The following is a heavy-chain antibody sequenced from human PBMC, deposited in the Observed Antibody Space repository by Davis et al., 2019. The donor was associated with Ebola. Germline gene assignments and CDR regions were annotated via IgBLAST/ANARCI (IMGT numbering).Heavy chain of an antibody. CDR3: ARDCGGGDCYYDY. J-gene: IGHJ4*02. V-gene: IGHV1-2*02. Sequence: ASVKVSCKASGYTFTGYYMHWVRQAPGQGLEWMGWINPNSGGTNYAQKFQGRVTMTRDTSISTAYMELSRLRSDDTAVYYCARDCGGGDCYYDYWGQGTLVTVSS. CDR1: GYTFTGYY. D-gene: IGHD2-21*01. CDR2: INPNSGGT.